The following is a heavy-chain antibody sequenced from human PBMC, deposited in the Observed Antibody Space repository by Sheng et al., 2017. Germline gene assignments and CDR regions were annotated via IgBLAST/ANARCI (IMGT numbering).Heavy chain of an antibody. CDR3: ARDGIHPYRLHFGGVYRLRYTGYYFDY. CDR1: GGSFSGYY. V-gene: IGHV4-34*01. J-gene: IGHJ4*02. D-gene: IGHD3-16*01. Sequence: QVQLQQWGAGLLKPSETLSLTCAVYGGSFSGYYWSWIRQPPGKGLEWIGEINHSGSTNYNPSLKSRVTISVDTSKNQFSLKLSSVTAADTAVYYCARDGIHPYRLHFGGVYRLRYTGYYFDYWGQGTLV. CDR2: INHSGST.